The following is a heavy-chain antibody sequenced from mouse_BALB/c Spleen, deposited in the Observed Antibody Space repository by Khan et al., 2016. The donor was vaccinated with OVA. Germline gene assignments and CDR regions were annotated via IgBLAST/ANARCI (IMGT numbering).Heavy chain of an antibody. Sequence: EVQLVESGGDLVKPGGSLKLSCAASGFTFSTYGMSWVRQSPDKRLEWVATISTGGHYTYYPDNLKGRFTISRDNARNILYLQMSSLKSEDTAMYYCAGLAYYYNSEGFAYWGQGTLVTVSA. V-gene: IGHV5-6*01. CDR1: GFTFSTYG. J-gene: IGHJ3*01. D-gene: IGHD1-1*02. CDR2: ISTGGHYT. CDR3: AGLAYYYNSEGFAY.